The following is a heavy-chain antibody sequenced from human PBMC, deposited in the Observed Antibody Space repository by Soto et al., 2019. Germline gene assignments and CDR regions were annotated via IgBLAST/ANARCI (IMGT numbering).Heavy chain of an antibody. CDR1: GYTFTGYY. V-gene: IGHV1-2*02. J-gene: IGHJ4*02. D-gene: IGHD2-2*01. CDR2: INPNSGGT. Sequence: GASVKVSCKASGYTFTGYYMHWVRQAPGQGLEWMGWINPNSGGTNYAQKFQGRVTMTRDTSISTAYMELSRLRSDDTAVYYCARDRLLGYCSSTSCYELEATVGDYWGQGTLVTAPQ. CDR3: ARDRLLGYCSSTSCYELEATVGDY.